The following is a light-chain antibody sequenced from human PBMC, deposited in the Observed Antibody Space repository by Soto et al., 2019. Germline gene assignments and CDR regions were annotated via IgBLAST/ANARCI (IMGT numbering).Light chain of an antibody. CDR2: DAS. Sequence: EIVLTQSPATLSLSPGERATLSCRASQSVSSHLAWYQQKPGQSPRLLIYDASNRATGIPARFSGSGSGTDFTLTISSLEPEDFAVYCCQQRSNWPPFTFGPGTKVDI. CDR3: QQRSNWPPFT. J-gene: IGKJ3*01. CDR1: QSVSSH. V-gene: IGKV3-11*01.